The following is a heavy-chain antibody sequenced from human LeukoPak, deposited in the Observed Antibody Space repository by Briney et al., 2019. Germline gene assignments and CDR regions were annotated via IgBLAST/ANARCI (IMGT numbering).Heavy chain of an antibody. Sequence: ASVNVSCKASGYTFPSYDIHWVRQATGKGLEWMGWMNPNSGNTGYAQKFQDRVTITRHTSISTAYVDLSSQTSEGTAVYYCGQDFDYWGQGTLVTVSS. V-gene: IGHV1-8*01. CDR3: GQDFDY. CDR2: MNPNSGNT. CDR1: GYTFPSYD. J-gene: IGHJ4*02.